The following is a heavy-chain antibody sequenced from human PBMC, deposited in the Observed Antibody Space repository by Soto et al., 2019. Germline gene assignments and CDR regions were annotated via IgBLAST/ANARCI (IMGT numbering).Heavy chain of an antibody. D-gene: IGHD3-10*01. Sequence: QVQLVQSGAEVKKPGSSVKVSCKASGGTFSSYAISWVRQAPGQGLEWMGGIIPIFGTANYAQKFQGRVTITADESTRTGQQEAGRLGSWDTGGYLCGGGRGAKWSPPRHYGMDVWGQGTTVTVSS. CDR1: GGTFSSYA. V-gene: IGHV1-69*01. CDR3: GGGRGAKWSPPRHYGMDV. J-gene: IGHJ6*02. CDR2: IIPIFGTA.